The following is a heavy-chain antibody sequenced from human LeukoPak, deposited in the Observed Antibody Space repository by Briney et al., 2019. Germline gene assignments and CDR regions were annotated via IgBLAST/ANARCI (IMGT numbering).Heavy chain of an antibody. CDR1: GFTLSSYW. D-gene: IGHD3-9*01. V-gene: IGHV3-74*01. Sequence: GGSLRLSCAASGFTLSSYWKHWVRQAPGKGLVWVSRINSDGSSTSYADSVKGRFTISRDNAKNTLYLQMNSLRAEDTSVYYCARDPTYDILTGYTDYWGQGTLVTVSS. J-gene: IGHJ4*02. CDR2: INSDGSST. CDR3: ARDPTYDILTGYTDY.